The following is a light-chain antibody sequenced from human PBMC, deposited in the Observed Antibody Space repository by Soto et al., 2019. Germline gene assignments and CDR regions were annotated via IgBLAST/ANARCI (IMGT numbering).Light chain of an antibody. J-gene: IGLJ1*01. CDR3: SSFTTTHAYN. Sequence: QSVLTQPHSVSGSPGQSVTISCTGTSVDVGAYDFVSWYQQHPGKAPKLLIYVVSGRPSGVPDRFSGSKSGNAASLTVSGLQAEDEAGYYCSSFTTTHAYNLGTGTTVTVL. CDR1: SVDVGAYDF. CDR2: VVS. V-gene: IGLV2-11*01.